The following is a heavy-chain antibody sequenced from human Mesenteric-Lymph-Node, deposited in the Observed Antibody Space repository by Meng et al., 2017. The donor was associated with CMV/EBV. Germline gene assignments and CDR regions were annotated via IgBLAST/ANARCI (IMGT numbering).Heavy chain of an antibody. J-gene: IGHJ3*02. CDR3: ARDPHVVGYAFDI. D-gene: IGHD1-26*01. CDR1: GFTFSSYG. CDR2: ISGDGSRT. V-gene: IGHV3-74*01. Sequence: GGSLRLSCAASGFTFSSYGMNWVRQPPGKGLVWVSHISGDGSRTTYADSVKGRFTISRDNAKNSLYLQMNSLRAEDTAVYYCARDPHVVGYAFDIWGQGRMVTVSS.